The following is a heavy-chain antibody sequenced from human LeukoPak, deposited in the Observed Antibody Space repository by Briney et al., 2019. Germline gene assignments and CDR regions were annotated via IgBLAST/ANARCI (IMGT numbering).Heavy chain of an antibody. J-gene: IGHJ4*02. V-gene: IGHV3-30*02. CDR2: IRYDGSNK. CDR1: GFTVSSNS. D-gene: IGHD3/OR15-3a*01. Sequence: GGSLRLSCTVSGFTVSSNSMSWVRQAPGKGLEWVAFIRYDGSNKYYADSVKGRFTISRDNSKNTLYLQMNTLRAEDTAVYYWANDFALVIIDWGQGTLVTVSS. CDR3: ANDFALVIID.